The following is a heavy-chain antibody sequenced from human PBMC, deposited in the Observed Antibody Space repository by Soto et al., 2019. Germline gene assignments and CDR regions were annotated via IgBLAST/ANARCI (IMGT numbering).Heavy chain of an antibody. CDR2: IFHSGST. Sequence: PSETLSLTCAVSGGSISSGGYSWSWIRQPPGKGLECIGYIFHSGSTYYKPSLESRVTISVDRSKNQFSLKLTSLTAADTAVYYCARGSYGPGPGIWGQGTTVTVSS. CDR3: ARGSYGPGPGI. CDR1: GGSISSGGYS. J-gene: IGHJ6*02. D-gene: IGHD3-10*01. V-gene: IGHV4-30-2*01.